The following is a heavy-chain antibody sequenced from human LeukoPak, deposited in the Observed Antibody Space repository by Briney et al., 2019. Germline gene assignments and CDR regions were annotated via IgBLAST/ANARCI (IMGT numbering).Heavy chain of an antibody. Sequence: GGSLRLSCAASGFTFSSYWMSWVRQAPGKGLEWVANIKQDGSEKYYVDSVKGRFTISRDNAKNSLYLQMNSLRAEDTATYYCSRRGDHVPFYYYMDVWGKGTTVTVSS. CDR3: SRRGDHVPFYYYMDV. V-gene: IGHV3-7*03. CDR1: GFTFSSYW. D-gene: IGHD1-14*01. J-gene: IGHJ6*03. CDR2: IKQDGSEK.